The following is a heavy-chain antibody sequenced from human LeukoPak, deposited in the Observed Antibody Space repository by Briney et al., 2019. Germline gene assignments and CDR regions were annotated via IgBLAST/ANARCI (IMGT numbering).Heavy chain of an antibody. CDR2: IKQDGSEK. CDR1: GFTLSDYW. V-gene: IGHV3-7*01. D-gene: IGHD3-10*01. CDR3: ARDYYGSGNERLFDY. Sequence: PGGSLRLSCAASGFTLSDYWMSWVRQAPGKGRECVAIIKQDGSEKYYMDSLRGRFTISRDNAKNSLHLQMNSLRAEDTAVYYCARDYYGSGNERLFDYWGQGTLVTVSS. J-gene: IGHJ4*02.